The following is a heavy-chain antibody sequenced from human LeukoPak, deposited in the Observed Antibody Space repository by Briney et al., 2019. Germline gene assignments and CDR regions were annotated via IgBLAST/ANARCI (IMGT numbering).Heavy chain of an antibody. CDR1: GFTFSDYY. CDR3: TREGDDTAEKY. Sequence: GGSLRLSCAASGFTFSDYYMSWFRQAPGKGLEWVGFIRSKAYGGTTEYAASVKGRFTISRDDSKSIAYLQMNSLKTEDTAVYYCTREGDDTAEKYWGQGTLVTVSS. V-gene: IGHV3-49*03. CDR2: IRSKAYGGTT. J-gene: IGHJ4*02. D-gene: IGHD5-18*01.